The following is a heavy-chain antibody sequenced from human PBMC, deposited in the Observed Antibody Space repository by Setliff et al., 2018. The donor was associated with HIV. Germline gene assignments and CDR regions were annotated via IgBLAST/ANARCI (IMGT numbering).Heavy chain of an antibody. CDR3: ARGTFYYALDV. Sequence: ASVKVSCKASGYSFTDYYIHWVRQAPGQGLEWMGWINPKSDGTNYAQKFQGWITMTRDTSISKAYMELSRLRSDDTAVYYCARGTFYYALDVWGQGTTVTVSS. CDR2: INPKSDGT. J-gene: IGHJ6*02. CDR1: GYSFTDYY. V-gene: IGHV1-2*04.